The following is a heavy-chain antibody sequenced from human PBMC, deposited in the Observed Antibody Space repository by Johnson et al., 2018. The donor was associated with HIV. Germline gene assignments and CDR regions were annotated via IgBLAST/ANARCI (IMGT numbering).Heavy chain of an antibody. CDR2: INSDGSST. CDR3: ARGTPYGGNSWDFDI. CDR1: GFTFDDYG. D-gene: IGHD4-23*01. V-gene: IGHV3-74*02. Sequence: VQLVESGGGVVQPGRSLRISCAASGFTFDDYGMSWVRQAPGKGLVWVSRINSDGSSTSYADSVKGRFPISRDNAKNTPYLQMNSLRAEDTAVYYCARGTPYGGNSWDFDIWGQGTMVTVSS. J-gene: IGHJ3*02.